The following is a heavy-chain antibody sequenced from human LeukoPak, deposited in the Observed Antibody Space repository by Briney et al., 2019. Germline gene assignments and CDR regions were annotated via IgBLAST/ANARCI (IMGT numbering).Heavy chain of an antibody. V-gene: IGHV4-39*01. CDR2: IFYTGNT. D-gene: IGHD3-22*01. CDR3: ARQSSGYYYGWFDP. J-gene: IGHJ5*02. Sequence: SETLSLTCTVSGGSILDSTYYWAWIRQPPGKRLEWIATIFYTGNTHYNPSLKSRVTMSVDTVKNQFSLNLNSVTAADTAVYYCARQSSGYYYGWFDPWGQGTLVTVSS. CDR1: GGSILDSTYY.